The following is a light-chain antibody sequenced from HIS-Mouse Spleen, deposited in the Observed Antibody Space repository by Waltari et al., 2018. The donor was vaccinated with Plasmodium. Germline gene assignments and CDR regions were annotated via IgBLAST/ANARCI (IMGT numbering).Light chain of an antibody. J-gene: IGKJ3*01. Sequence: DIQMTQSPSTLSASVGDRVTITCRASQSISSWLAWYQQKPGKAPKLLIYKASSLESGFPSRVSGSGSGTEFTLTISSLQPDDFATYYCQQYNSYPFTFGPGTKVDIK. CDR2: KAS. CDR3: QQYNSYPFT. V-gene: IGKV1-5*03. CDR1: QSISSW.